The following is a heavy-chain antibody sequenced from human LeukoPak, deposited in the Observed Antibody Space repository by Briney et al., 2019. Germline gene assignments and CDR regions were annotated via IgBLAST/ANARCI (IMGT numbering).Heavy chain of an antibody. V-gene: IGHV4-34*01. J-gene: IGHJ4*02. Sequence: SETLSLTCAVYGGSFSGYYWSWIRQPPGKGLEWIGEINHSGSTNYNPSHKSRVTISVDTSKNQFSLKLSSVTAADTAVYYCARKARYYDFWSGYYTLDYWGQGTLVTVSS. CDR3: ARKARYYDFWSGYYTLDY. CDR2: INHSGST. CDR1: GGSFSGYY. D-gene: IGHD3-3*01.